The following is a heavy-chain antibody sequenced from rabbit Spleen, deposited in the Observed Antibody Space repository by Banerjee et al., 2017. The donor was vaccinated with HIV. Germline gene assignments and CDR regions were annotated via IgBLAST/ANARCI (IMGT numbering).Heavy chain of an antibody. CDR2: IDPVFGIT. CDR3: ARGPPYAGYTTYGYVYFNL. D-gene: IGHD7-1*01. V-gene: IGHV1S47*01. J-gene: IGHJ4*01. CDR1: GFDFSSYG. Sequence: QEQLVESGGGLVQPGGSLKLSCKASGFDFSSYGVSWVRQAPGKGLEWIGYIDPVFGITYYANWVNGRFTISSHNAQNTLFLQLNSLTAADTATYFCARGPPYAGYTTYGYVYFNLWGQGTLVTVS.